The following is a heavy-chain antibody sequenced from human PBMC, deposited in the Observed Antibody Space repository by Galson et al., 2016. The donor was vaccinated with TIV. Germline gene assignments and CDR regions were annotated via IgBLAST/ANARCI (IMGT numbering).Heavy chain of an antibody. Sequence: PALVKPTQTLTLTCTFSGFSLNTSGMRVSWIHQPPGKALEWLARIDWDDDKFYSTSLKSRLTISKDTSKNQVVLRMMNLDPEDTATYFCARSTARGACIDYWGQGTLVTVSS. CDR2: IDWDDDK. J-gene: IGHJ4*02. CDR3: ARSTARGACIDY. D-gene: IGHD3-10*01. V-gene: IGHV2-70*04. CDR1: GFSLNTSGMR.